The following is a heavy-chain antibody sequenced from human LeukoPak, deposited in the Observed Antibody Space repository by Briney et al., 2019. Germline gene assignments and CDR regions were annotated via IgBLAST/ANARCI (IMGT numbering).Heavy chain of an antibody. V-gene: IGHV3-72*01. CDR1: GFTFSDHY. J-gene: IGHJ4*02. Sequence: GGSLRLSCAASGFTFSDHYMDWVRQAPGKGLEWVGRTRNKANSYTTEYAASVKGRFTISRDDSKNSLYLQMNSLRADDTAVYYCAKDSKGPAFWGQGTLVIVSS. CDR3: AKDSKGPAF. D-gene: IGHD2-15*01. CDR2: TRNKANSYTT.